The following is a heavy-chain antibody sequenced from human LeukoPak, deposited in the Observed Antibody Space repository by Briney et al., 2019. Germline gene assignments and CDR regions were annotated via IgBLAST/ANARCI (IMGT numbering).Heavy chain of an antibody. V-gene: IGHV3-53*01. CDR2: IYSGGST. Sequence: PGGSLTLSCAASRITVSSNYMSWLRQAPGQGREGVSVIYSGGSTYYANTVKGQYTIARDNAKNSLYLKMNSLRAEDTAVYYWARVLVAGTTRDYYYGMDVWGQGTTVTVSS. CDR1: RITVSSNY. D-gene: IGHD6-19*01. CDR3: ARVLVAGTTRDYYYGMDV. J-gene: IGHJ6*02.